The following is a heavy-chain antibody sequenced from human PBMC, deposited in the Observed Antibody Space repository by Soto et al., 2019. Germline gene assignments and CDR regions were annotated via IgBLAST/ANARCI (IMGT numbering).Heavy chain of an antibody. CDR1: GYTFTSYA. J-gene: IGHJ6*02. D-gene: IGHD3-3*01. V-gene: IGHV1-3*01. Sequence: ASVKVSCKASGYTFTSYAMHWVRQAPGQRLEWMGWINAGNGNTKYSQKFQGRVTITRDTSASTAYMELSSLRSEDTAVYYCARDITIFGVVIIEYGMDVWGRGTTVTVSS. CDR3: ARDITIFGVVIIEYGMDV. CDR2: INAGNGNT.